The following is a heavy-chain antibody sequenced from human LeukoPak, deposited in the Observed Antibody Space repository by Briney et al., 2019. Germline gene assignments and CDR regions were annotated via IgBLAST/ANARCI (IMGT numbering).Heavy chain of an antibody. D-gene: IGHD6-19*01. CDR1: GFTFSSYG. CDR3: ARDSYSSGWYGIDY. V-gene: IGHV3-33*01. J-gene: IGHJ4*02. Sequence: GGSLRLSCAASGFTFSSYGMHWVRQAPGKGLEWVAVIWYDGSNKYYADSVKGRFTISRDNSKNTLYLQMNSLRAEDTAVYYCARDSYSSGWYGIDYWGQGTLVTVSS. CDR2: IWYDGSNK.